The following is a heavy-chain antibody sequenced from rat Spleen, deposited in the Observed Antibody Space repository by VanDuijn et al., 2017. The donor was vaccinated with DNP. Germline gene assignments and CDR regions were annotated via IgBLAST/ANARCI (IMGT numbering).Heavy chain of an antibody. Sequence: EVQLVGSGGGLVQSGRSLKLPCAASGFTFSNYGMAWVRQAPKKGLGGVASITASGGSTSYRDSVKGRFTISRDNAKTILYLQMDSLRSEDTATYYCTTDFERGYWGQGVMVTVSS. V-gene: IGHV5-19*01. CDR1: GFTFSNYG. CDR2: ITASGGST. D-gene: IGHD1-11*01. CDR3: TTDFERGY. J-gene: IGHJ2*01.